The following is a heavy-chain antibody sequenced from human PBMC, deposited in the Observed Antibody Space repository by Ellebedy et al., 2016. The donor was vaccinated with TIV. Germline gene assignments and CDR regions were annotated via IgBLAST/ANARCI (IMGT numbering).Heavy chain of an antibody. CDR2: IYYSGST. J-gene: IGHJ6*02. CDR1: GGSINDYY. CDR3: ARYPTVFGVVASFGMDV. Sequence: SETLSLTCTVSGGSINDYYWTWIRQPPGKGLEWIGYIYYSGSTNYNPSLKSRVTISVDTPKKQLSLRLSSVTAADTALYYCARYPTVFGVVASFGMDVWGRGTTVTVSS. V-gene: IGHV4-59*01. D-gene: IGHD3-3*01.